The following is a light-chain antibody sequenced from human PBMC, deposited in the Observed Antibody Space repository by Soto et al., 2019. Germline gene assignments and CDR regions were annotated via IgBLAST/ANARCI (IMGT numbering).Light chain of an antibody. Sequence: IVMTQSRSTLSVSPGQGATLSCRASQSVYSNLAWYQQKPGQAPRLLXHGASTRATGIPARFSGSGSGTDFTPTISSLQSEDFTVYYCQQYNNWPPWTFGQGTKVDIK. CDR3: QQYNNWPPWT. V-gene: IGKV3-15*01. CDR1: QSVYSN. CDR2: GAS. J-gene: IGKJ1*01.